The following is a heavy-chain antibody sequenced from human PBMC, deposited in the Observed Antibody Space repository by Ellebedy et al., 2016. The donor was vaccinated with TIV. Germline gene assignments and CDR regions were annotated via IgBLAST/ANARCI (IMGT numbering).Heavy chain of an antibody. Sequence: SLKISXAASGFTFDDTAMHWVRQAPGKGLEWVSGISWNSGSIGYAESVRGRFTISRDNAKNSLYLQMNSLRAEDTAVYYCAGRGYWGQGTLVTVSS. CDR1: GFTFDDTA. CDR2: ISWNSGSI. V-gene: IGHV3-9*01. J-gene: IGHJ4*02. CDR3: AGRGY.